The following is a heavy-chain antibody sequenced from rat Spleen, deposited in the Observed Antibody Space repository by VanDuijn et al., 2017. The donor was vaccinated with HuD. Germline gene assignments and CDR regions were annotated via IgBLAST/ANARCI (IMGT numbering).Heavy chain of an antibody. V-gene: IGHV5-7*01. CDR3: TRGYYFDY. Sequence: EVQVVESGGGIVQPGRSLNLSCAASGFTFSNYDMVWVRQAPTKGLKWVASISYDGSTPYYRDSVKGRFTISRDNAKSTLYLQMDSLRSEDTATYYCTRGYYFDYWGQGVMVTVSS. J-gene: IGHJ2*01. CDR1: GFTFSNYD. CDR2: ISYDGSTP.